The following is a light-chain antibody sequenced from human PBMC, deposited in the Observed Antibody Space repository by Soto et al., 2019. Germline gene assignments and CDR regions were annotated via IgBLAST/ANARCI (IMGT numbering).Light chain of an antibody. Sequence: DIQMTQSPSSLSASVGDRVTITCRASQTISTYLNWYQQEPGKAPKLLIYAASSLQSGLPSTFSGRGSGANFTLTISSLQPEDFPAYYCQQSHGIPYTFGQGAKLAIK. J-gene: IGKJ2*01. CDR1: QTISTY. CDR3: QQSHGIPYT. V-gene: IGKV1-39*01. CDR2: AAS.